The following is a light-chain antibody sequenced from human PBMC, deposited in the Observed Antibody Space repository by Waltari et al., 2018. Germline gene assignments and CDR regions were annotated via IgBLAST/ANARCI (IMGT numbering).Light chain of an antibody. CDR2: EVS. Sequence: QSALTQPPSASGSPGQSVTISCTGTSSDVGGYNSVSWFQQRPGKAPKVIIYEVSKRPSGVPGRFSGSKSGNAASLIVSELQAEDEADYYCSSYAGSKFWVFGGGTKLTVL. CDR3: SSYAGSKFWV. J-gene: IGLJ3*02. V-gene: IGLV2-8*01. CDR1: SSDVGGYNS.